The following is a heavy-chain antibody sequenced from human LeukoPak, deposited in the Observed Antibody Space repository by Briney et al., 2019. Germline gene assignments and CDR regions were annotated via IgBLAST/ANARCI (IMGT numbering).Heavy chain of an antibody. CDR3: ATGARLES. Sequence: GASVKVSCKVSGYTFTSYGTSWVRQAPGHGLEWMGWINPNTGGTNYAENFQDRVTVTRDTSISTAYMELSGLTSDDTAVYYCATGARLESWGQGTLVAVSS. CDR2: INPNTGGT. J-gene: IGHJ4*02. CDR1: GYTFTSYG. V-gene: IGHV1-2*02. D-gene: IGHD6-6*01.